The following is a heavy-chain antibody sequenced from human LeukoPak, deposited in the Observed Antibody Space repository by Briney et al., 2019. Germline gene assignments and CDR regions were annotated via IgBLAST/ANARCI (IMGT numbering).Heavy chain of an antibody. CDR1: GGSISSYY. J-gene: IGHJ3*02. D-gene: IGHD1-7*01. V-gene: IGHV4-59*01. CDR2: IYYSGST. CDR3: ARYLGELDAFDI. Sequence: PSETLSLTCTVSGGSISSYYWSWIRQPPGKGLEWIGYIYYSGSTNYNPSLKSRVTISVDTSKNQFSLKLSSVTAADTAVCYCARYLGELDAFDIWGQGTMVTVSS.